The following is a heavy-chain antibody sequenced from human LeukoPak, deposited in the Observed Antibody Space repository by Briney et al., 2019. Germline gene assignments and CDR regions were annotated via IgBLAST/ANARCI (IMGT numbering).Heavy chain of an antibody. CDR3: ARRRDYFDS. CDR1: DGSISSYY. CDR2: IYYSGST. Sequence: SETLSLTRTVSDGSISSYYWSWIRQPPGKGLEWIGYIYYSGSTNYNPSLKSRVTISVDTSKNQFSLKLSSVTAADTAVYYCARRRDYFDSWGQGTLVTVSS. J-gene: IGHJ4*02. V-gene: IGHV4-59*01.